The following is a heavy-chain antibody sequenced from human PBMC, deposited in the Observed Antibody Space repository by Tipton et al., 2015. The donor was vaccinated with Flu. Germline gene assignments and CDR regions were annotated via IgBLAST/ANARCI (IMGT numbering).Heavy chain of an antibody. CDR2: IYHNGDI. J-gene: IGHJ5*02. CDR1: GYSISRGYY. V-gene: IGHV4-38-2*02. D-gene: IGHD6-19*01. CDR3: AREGDDYSRGWYAS. Sequence: TLSLTCAVSGYSISRGYYWGWIRQPPGKGLEWIGSIYHNGDIHFNPSLKSRVSISVDTSNNRFSLNLTSVTAADTAVYFCAREGDDYSRGWYASWGQGILVTVSS.